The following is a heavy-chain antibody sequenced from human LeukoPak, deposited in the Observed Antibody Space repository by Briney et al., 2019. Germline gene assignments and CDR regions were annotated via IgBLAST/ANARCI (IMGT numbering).Heavy chain of an antibody. D-gene: IGHD3-22*01. Sequence: GGSLRLSCAASGFTVSSKYMSWVRQAPGKGLEWVSVIYSDDSTSYADSVKGRFTISRDKSKNTLYLQMNSLRAEDTAVYYCARGPYDNSGYRFDYWGQGTLVTVSS. J-gene: IGHJ4*02. V-gene: IGHV3-53*01. CDR1: GFTVSSKY. CDR2: IYSDDST. CDR3: ARGPYDNSGYRFDY.